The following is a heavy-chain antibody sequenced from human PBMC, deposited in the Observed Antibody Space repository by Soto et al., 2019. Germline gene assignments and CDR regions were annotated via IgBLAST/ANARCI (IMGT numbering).Heavy chain of an antibody. CDR3: ASVRVPAAQGAFDI. D-gene: IGHD2-2*01. Sequence: QLQLQESGPGLVKPSETLSLTCTVSGGSISSSSYYWGWIRQPPGKGLEWIGSIYYSGSTYYNPSIRSRVTISVDSTKNHSSLMLSSVAAAATAVYYCASVRVPAAQGAFDIWGQGTMVTVSS. CDR2: IYYSGST. CDR1: GGSISSSSYY. V-gene: IGHV4-39*02. J-gene: IGHJ3*02.